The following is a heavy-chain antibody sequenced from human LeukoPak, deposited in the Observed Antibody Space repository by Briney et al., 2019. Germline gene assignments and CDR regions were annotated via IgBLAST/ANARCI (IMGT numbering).Heavy chain of an antibody. J-gene: IGHJ3*02. CDR2: IKSKTDGGTT. Sequence: GGSLRLSCAASGFTVSTNYMSWVRQAPGKGLEWVGRIKSKTDGGTTDYAAPVKGRFTISRDDSKNTLYLQMNSLKTEDTAVYYCTTSTDHYYDSSGYSNPDAFDIWGQGTMVTVSS. CDR3: TTSTDHYYDSSGYSNPDAFDI. V-gene: IGHV3-15*01. CDR1: GFTVSTNY. D-gene: IGHD3-22*01.